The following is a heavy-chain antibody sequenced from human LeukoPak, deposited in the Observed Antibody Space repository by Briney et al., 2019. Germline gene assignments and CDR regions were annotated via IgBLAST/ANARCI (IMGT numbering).Heavy chain of an antibody. CDR3: ARDYYGSGSCDY. V-gene: IGHV3-21*01. Sequence: GGSLRLSCAASGFTFSSYSMNWVRQAPGKGLEWVSSISSSGNYKYYADSAKGRFTISRDNTENSLYLQMNSLRAEDTAVYYCARDYYGSGSCDYWGQGTLVTVSS. CDR1: GFTFSSYS. CDR2: ISSSGNYK. J-gene: IGHJ4*02. D-gene: IGHD3-10*01.